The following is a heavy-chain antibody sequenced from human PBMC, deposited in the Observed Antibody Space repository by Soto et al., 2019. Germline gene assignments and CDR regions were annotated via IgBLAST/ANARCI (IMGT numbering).Heavy chain of an antibody. CDR2: ISSSSSYI. D-gene: IGHD2-15*01. CDR3: ARAYCSGGSCYSMASGAFDI. Sequence: GGSLRLSCAASGFTFSSYSMNWVRQAPGKGLEWVSPISSSSSYIYYADSVKGRFTISRDNAKNSLYLQMNSLRAEDTAVYYCARAYCSGGSCYSMASGAFDIWGQGTMVTVSS. J-gene: IGHJ3*02. CDR1: GFTFSSYS. V-gene: IGHV3-21*01.